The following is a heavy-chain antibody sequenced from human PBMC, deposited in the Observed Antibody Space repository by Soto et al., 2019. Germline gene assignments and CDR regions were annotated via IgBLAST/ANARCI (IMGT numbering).Heavy chain of an antibody. J-gene: IGHJ4*02. CDR1: GGSISSGGYY. Sequence: SATLSLTCTFSGGSISSGGYYWSWIRQHPGKSLEWIGYIYYSGSTYYNPSLKSRVTISVDTSKNQFSLKLSSVTAADTAVYYCARDTAAAALDYWGQGTLVTVSS. CDR3: ARDTAAAALDY. V-gene: IGHV4-31*03. CDR2: IYYSGST. D-gene: IGHD6-13*01.